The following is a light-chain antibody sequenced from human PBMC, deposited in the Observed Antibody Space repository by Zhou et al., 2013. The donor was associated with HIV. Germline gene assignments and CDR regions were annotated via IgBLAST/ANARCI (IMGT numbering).Light chain of an antibody. J-gene: IGKJ4*01. Sequence: IQMTQSPSSLSASTGDRVTLTCRASEPVRRWVAWYQQKPGKAPKLLIYQASNLQHGVASRFSGSGSETDFTLTISSLQPEDFATYYCLQHNSYPLTFGGGTKVEI. V-gene: IGKV1D-16*01. CDR1: EPVRRW. CDR3: LQHNSYPLT. CDR2: QAS.